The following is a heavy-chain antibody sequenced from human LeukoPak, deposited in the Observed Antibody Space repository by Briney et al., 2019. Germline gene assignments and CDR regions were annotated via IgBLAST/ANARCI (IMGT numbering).Heavy chain of an antibody. D-gene: IGHD6-13*01. CDR2: INHSGST. CDR1: GGSFSGYY. Sequence: SETLSLTCAVYGGSFSGYYWSWIRQPPGKGLEWIGEINHSGSTNYNPSLKSRVTISVDTSKNQFSLKLSSVTAADTAVYYCARRRRSYSRSNNVFDYWGQGTLVTVSS. CDR3: ARRRRSYSRSNNVFDY. V-gene: IGHV4-34*01. J-gene: IGHJ4*02.